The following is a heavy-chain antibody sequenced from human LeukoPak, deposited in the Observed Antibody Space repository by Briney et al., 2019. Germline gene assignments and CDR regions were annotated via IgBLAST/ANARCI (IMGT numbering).Heavy chain of an antibody. V-gene: IGHV4-59*01. CDR3: AALYSSGWYGDFFDY. CDR1: GGSISSYY. Sequence: SETLSLTCTVSGGSISSYYWSWIRQPPGKGLEWIGYIYYSGSTNYNPSLKSRVTISVDTSKNQFSLKLSSVTAADTAVYYCAALYSSGWYGDFFDYWDQGTLVTVSS. J-gene: IGHJ4*02. CDR2: IYYSGST. D-gene: IGHD6-19*01.